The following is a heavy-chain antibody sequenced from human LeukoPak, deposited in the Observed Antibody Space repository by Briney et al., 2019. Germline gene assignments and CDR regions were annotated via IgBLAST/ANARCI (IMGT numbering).Heavy chain of an antibody. Sequence: ASVKVSCKASGGTFSSYAISWVRQAPGQGLEWMGGIIPIFGIVNYAQKFQGRVTITADESTSTAYMELSSLRSEDTAVYYCARVFHDSSGYYPYYFDYWGQGTLVTVSS. V-gene: IGHV1-69*13. D-gene: IGHD3-22*01. J-gene: IGHJ4*02. CDR3: ARVFHDSSGYYPYYFDY. CDR1: GGTFSSYA. CDR2: IIPIFGIV.